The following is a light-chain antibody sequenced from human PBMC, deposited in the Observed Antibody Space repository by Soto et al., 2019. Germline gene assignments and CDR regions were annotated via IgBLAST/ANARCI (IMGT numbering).Light chain of an antibody. CDR2: DVS. V-gene: IGLV2-23*02. Sequence: QSALTQPASVSGSPGQSITISCTGTSSDVGGYNLVSWYQQHPGKAPKVMIYDVSKRPSGVSSRFSGSKSGNTASLTISGLQAEDEADYYCCSYAGSSTWVFGGGTKLTVL. CDR1: SSDVGGYNL. CDR3: CSYAGSSTWV. J-gene: IGLJ2*01.